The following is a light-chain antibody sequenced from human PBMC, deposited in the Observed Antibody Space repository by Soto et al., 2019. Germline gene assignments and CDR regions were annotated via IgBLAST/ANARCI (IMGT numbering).Light chain of an antibody. CDR2: EVT. CDR3: SSYDGRNNFA. CDR1: SSDVGGYDY. Sequence: QSVLTQPPSASGSPGQSVTISCTGTSSDVGGYDYVSWYQQHPGKAPKLMIYEVTKRPSGVPDRFSGSKSGNTASLTVSGLQDEDEADYYCSSYDGRNNFAFGTGTKVTV. V-gene: IGLV2-8*01. J-gene: IGLJ1*01.